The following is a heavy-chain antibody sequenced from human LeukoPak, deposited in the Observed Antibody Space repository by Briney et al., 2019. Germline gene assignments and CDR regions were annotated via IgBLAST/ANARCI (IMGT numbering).Heavy chain of an antibody. V-gene: IGHV4-31*03. CDR2: IYYSGST. CDR1: GGSISSGGYY. D-gene: IGHD2-2*01. Sequence: SETLSLTCTVSGGSISSGGYYWGWLRQHPGKGLESLGYIYYSGSTYYNPSLKSRVTISVDTSKNQFSLKLSSVIAADTAVYYCARDVPAGILDIWGQGTMVTVSA. J-gene: IGHJ3*02. CDR3: ARDVPAGILDI.